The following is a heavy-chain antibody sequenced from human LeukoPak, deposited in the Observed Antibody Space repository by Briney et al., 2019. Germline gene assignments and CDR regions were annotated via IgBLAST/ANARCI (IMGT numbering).Heavy chain of an antibody. V-gene: IGHV3-21*01. CDR3: ARLVAAGRRTFDY. Sequence: GGSLRLSCAASGFTFSSYSMNWVRQAPGKGLEWVSSISSSSSYIYYADSVKGRFTISRDNAKNSLYLQMNSLRAEDTAVYYCARLVAAGRRTFDYWGQGTLVTVSS. J-gene: IGHJ4*02. CDR1: GFTFSSYS. D-gene: IGHD2-15*01. CDR2: ISSSSSYI.